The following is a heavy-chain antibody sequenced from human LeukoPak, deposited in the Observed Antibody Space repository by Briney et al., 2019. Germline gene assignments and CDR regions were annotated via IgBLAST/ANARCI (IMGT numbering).Heavy chain of an antibody. J-gene: IGHJ4*02. D-gene: IGHD2-15*01. V-gene: IGHV1-18*01. CDR3: ARDEGFYLDY. CDR1: GYTFTSYG. CDR2: ISAYNGNT. Sequence: AASVKVSCKASGYTFTSYGISWARQAPGQGLEWMGWISAYNGNTNYAQKPQGRVTMTTDTSTSTAYMELRSLRSDDTAVYYCARDEGFYLDYWGQGTLVTVSS.